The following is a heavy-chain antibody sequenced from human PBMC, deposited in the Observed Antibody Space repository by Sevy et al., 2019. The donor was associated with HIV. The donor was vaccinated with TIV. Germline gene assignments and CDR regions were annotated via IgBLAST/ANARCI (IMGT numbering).Heavy chain of an antibody. D-gene: IGHD2-2*01. J-gene: IGHJ6*02. CDR2: IKSKTDGGTT. CDR1: GFTFSNAW. CDR3: TTHIVVVPAAMWRADYYGMDV. Sequence: GGSLRLSCAASGFTFSNAWTSWVRQAPGKGLEWVGRIKSKTDGGTTDYAAPVKGRFTISRDDSKNTLYLQMNSLKTEDTAVYYCTTHIVVVPAAMWRADYYGMDVWGQGTTVTVSS. V-gene: IGHV3-15*01.